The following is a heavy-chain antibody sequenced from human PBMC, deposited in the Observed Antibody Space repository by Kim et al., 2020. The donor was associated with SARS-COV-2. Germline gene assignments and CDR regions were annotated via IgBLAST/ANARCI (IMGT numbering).Heavy chain of an antibody. CDR2: IYYSGST. CDR1: GGSISSYY. CDR3: AREFDCSSTSCYGDAFDI. Sequence: SETLSLTCTVSGGSISSYYWSWIRQPPGKGLEWIGYIYYSGSTNYNPSLKSRVTISVDTSKNQFSLKLSSVTAADTAVYYCAREFDCSSTSCYGDAFDIWGQGTMVTVSS. V-gene: IGHV4-59*13. D-gene: IGHD2-2*01. J-gene: IGHJ3*02.